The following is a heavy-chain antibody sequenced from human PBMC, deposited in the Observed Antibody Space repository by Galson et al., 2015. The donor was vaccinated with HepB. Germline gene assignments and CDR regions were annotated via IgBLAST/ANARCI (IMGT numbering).Heavy chain of an antibody. D-gene: IGHD3-3*01. CDR2: FDPEDGET. J-gene: IGHJ4*02. CDR1: GYTLTELS. V-gene: IGHV1-24*01. Sequence: SVKVSCKVSGYTLTELSMHWVRQAPGKGLEWMGGFDPEDGETIYAQKFQGRVTMTEDTSTDTAYMELSSLRSEDTAVYYCATDLGYDFWSGYRGWGYWGQGTLVTVSS. CDR3: ATDLGYDFWSGYRGWGY.